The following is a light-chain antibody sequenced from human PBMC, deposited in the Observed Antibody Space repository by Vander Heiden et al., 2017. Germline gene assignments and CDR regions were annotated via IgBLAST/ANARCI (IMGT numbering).Light chain of an antibody. V-gene: IGKV1-5*01. CDR2: DAS. J-gene: IGKJ2*01. CDR3: QQYNSYSGT. Sequence: DIQMTQSPSTLPASVGDRVTITCRASQSISSWLAWDQQKPGTAPKLLIYDASSLESGVPSRFSGTGSGTEFTLTISSLQPDDFATYYCQQYNSYSGTFGQGTKLEIK. CDR1: QSISSW.